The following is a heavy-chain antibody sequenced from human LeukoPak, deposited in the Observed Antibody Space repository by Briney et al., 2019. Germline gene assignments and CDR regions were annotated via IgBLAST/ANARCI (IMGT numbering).Heavy chain of an antibody. CDR1: GGSISSYY. CDR2: IYHSGST. D-gene: IGHD3-3*01. CDR3: ARGPLWSGYYYFDY. J-gene: IGHJ4*02. V-gene: IGHV4-59*12. Sequence: SETLSLTCTVSGGSISSYYWSWIRQPPGKGLEWIGSIYHSGSTYYNPSLKSRVTISVDTSKNQFSLKLSSVTAADTAVYYCARGPLWSGYYYFDYWGQGTLVTVSS.